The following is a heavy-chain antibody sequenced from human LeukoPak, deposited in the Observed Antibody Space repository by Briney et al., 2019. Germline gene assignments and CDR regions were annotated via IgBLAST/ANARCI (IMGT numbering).Heavy chain of an antibody. CDR2: IKQDESEK. D-gene: IGHD2-2*01. Sequence: PGGSLRLSCSASGVTFSNYWMSWVRQAPGKGLEWVANIKQDESEKYYVDSVKGRFTISSDNAKSSLYLQMNSLRAEDTAVYYCARALDSSSSRYQAFEEWGQGTLVTVSS. V-gene: IGHV3-7*01. CDR3: ARALDSSSSRYQAFEE. J-gene: IGHJ4*02. CDR1: GVTFSNYW.